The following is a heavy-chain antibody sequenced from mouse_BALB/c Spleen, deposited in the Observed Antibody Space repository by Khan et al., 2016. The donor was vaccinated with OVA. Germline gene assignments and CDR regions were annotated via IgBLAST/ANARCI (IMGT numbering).Heavy chain of an antibody. CDR1: GYSITSDYA. V-gene: IGHV3-2*02. J-gene: IGHJ3*01. D-gene: IGHD3-3*01. CDR3: GRGRAY. Sequence: EVQLQESGPGLVKPSLSLSLTCTVTGYSITSDYAWNWIRQFPGHKLEWMGYIRYSGRTSYTPSLKSRISITRDTSKNQFFLQLNSVTTEDTATYVCGRGRAYWGQGTLVTVSA. CDR2: IRYSGRT.